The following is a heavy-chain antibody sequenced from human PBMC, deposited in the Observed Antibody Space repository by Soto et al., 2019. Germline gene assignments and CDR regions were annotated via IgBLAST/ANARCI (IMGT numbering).Heavy chain of an antibody. J-gene: IGHJ3*02. D-gene: IGHD1-7*01. Sequence: EVQLLESGGGLVQPGGSLRLSCAASGFTFSSYAMNWVRQAPGKGLEWVSANSGSGGSTYYADSVKGRFTISRDSSKNTLNLQMNSLRAEDTAEYYCAKGNSWYPALALDIWGQRTMVTVSS. CDR1: GFTFSSYA. CDR2: NSGSGGST. V-gene: IGHV3-23*01. CDR3: AKGNSWYPALALDI.